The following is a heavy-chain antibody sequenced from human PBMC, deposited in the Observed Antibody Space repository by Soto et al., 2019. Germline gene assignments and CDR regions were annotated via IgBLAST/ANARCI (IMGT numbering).Heavy chain of an antibody. CDR3: ARDSYYYDSSGYRSPWFDP. J-gene: IGHJ5*02. CDR2: IYYSGST. V-gene: IGHV4-59*01. D-gene: IGHD3-22*01. Sequence: GNIRGFGGSWILKQTGKGLEWIGYIYYSGSTNYNPSLKSRVTISVDTSKNQFSLKLSSVTAADTAVYYCARDSYYYDSSGYRSPWFDPWGQGTLVTVSS. CDR1: GNIRGFG.